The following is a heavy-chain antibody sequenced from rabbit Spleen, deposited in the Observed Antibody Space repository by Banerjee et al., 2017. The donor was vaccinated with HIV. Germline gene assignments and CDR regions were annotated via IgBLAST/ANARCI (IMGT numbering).Heavy chain of an antibody. J-gene: IGHJ6*01. Sequence: QEHLKESGGDLVKPEGSLTLTCKASGVSLNDKDVMCWVRQAPGKGLEWIACIDAGSSGFTYFATWAKGRFTISKTSSTTVTLQMTRLTAADTATYFCARDTASSFSSYGMDLWGPGHPRHRL. V-gene: IGHV1S45*01. CDR2: IDAGSSGFT. CDR3: ARDTASSFSSYGMDL. D-gene: IGHD8-1*01. CDR1: GVSLNDKDV.